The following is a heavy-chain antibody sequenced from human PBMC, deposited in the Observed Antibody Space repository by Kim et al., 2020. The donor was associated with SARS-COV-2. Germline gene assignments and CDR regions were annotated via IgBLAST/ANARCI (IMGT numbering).Heavy chain of an antibody. Sequence: ASVKVSCKVSGYTLTELSMHWVRQAPGKGLEWMGGFDPEDGETIYAQKFQGRVTMTEDTSTDTAYMELSSLRSEDTAVYYCATSAVVWSGYSAYWFDPWGQGTLVTVSS. CDR1: GYTLTELS. CDR2: FDPEDGET. V-gene: IGHV1-24*01. D-gene: IGHD3-3*01. J-gene: IGHJ5*02. CDR3: ATSAVVWSGYSAYWFDP.